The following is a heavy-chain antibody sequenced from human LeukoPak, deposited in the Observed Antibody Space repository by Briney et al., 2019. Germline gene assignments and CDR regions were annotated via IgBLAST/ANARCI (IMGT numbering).Heavy chain of an antibody. Sequence: SETLSLTCTVSGGSISSGDYYWSWIRQPPGKGLEWIGYIYYSGSTYYNPSLKSRVTISVDTSKNQFSLKLSSVTAADTAVYHCAREAMYSYGNNFDYWGQGTLVTVSS. CDR1: GGSISSGDYY. J-gene: IGHJ4*02. V-gene: IGHV4-30-4*02. CDR2: IYYSGST. D-gene: IGHD5-18*01. CDR3: AREAMYSYGNNFDY.